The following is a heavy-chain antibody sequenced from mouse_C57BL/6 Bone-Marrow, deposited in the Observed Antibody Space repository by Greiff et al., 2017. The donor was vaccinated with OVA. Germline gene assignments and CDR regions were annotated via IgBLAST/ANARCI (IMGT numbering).Heavy chain of an antibody. J-gene: IGHJ1*03. Sequence: EVQLVESGGGLVKPGGSLKLSCAASGFTFSSYTMSWVRQTPEKRLEWVATISGGGGNTYYPDSVKGRFTISRDNAKNTLYLQMSSLRSEDTALYYCARLVGLLLSRYFDVWGTGTTVTVSS. D-gene: IGHD2-3*01. CDR2: ISGGGGNT. CDR1: GFTFSSYT. CDR3: ARLVGLLLSRYFDV. V-gene: IGHV5-9*01.